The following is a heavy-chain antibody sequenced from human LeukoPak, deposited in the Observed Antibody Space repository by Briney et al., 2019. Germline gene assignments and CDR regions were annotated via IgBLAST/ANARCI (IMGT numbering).Heavy chain of an antibody. D-gene: IGHD3-16*01. CDR2: IYYSGST. Sequence: SETLSLTCTVSGGSISSYYWSWIRQPPGKGLEWIGSIYYSGSTYYNPSLKSRVTISVDTSKNQFSLKLSSVTAADTAVYYCARHPPYDYVWGTNAFDIWGQGTMVTVSS. CDR3: ARHPPYDYVWGTNAFDI. V-gene: IGHV4-39*01. J-gene: IGHJ3*02. CDR1: GGSISSYY.